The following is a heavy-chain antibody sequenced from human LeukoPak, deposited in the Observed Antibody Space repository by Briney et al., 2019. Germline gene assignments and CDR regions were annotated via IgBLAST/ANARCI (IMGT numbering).Heavy chain of an antibody. CDR2: ISANNGNT. Sequence: ASVKVSCKAPGNTFTSYGFSWVRQAPGQGLEWMGWISANNGNTIYAQKIQGRVTMTTDTSTSTAYMELRSLRSDDTAVYYCARDKDPMIPLQCFADWGQGTLAIVSS. CDR1: GNTFTSYG. J-gene: IGHJ4*02. V-gene: IGHV1-18*01. D-gene: IGHD3-16*01. CDR3: ARDKDPMIPLQCFAD.